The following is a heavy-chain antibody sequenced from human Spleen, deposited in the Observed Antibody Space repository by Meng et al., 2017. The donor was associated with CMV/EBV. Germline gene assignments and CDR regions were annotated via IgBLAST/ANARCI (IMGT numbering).Heavy chain of an antibody. V-gene: IGHV3-30-3*01. J-gene: IGHJ4*02. CDR1: GFTFSTYA. CDR3: ARGSIAAAGTFDY. Sequence: GGSLRLSCAASGFTFSTYAMHWVRQAPGKGLECVAVISYDGSDKYYADSVEGRFNISRDNSKNALFLQLSSLRADDTAVYYCARGSIAAAGTFDYWGQGTLVTVSS. CDR2: ISYDGSDK. D-gene: IGHD6-13*01.